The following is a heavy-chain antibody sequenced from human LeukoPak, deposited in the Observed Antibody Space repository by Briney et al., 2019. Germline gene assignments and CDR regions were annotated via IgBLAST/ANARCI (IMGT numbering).Heavy chain of an antibody. Sequence: GESLKISCKCSGYSFTKYWIVWVRQMPGKGLEWMGIIYPGDSDTRYSPSSQGQVTISADKSISTAYLQLSSLKASDTAMYYCATLPHNSGWSSSAYWGQGTLVTVSS. D-gene: IGHD6-19*01. J-gene: IGHJ4*02. V-gene: IGHV5-51*01. CDR3: ATLPHNSGWSSSAY. CDR2: IYPGDSDT. CDR1: GYSFTKYW.